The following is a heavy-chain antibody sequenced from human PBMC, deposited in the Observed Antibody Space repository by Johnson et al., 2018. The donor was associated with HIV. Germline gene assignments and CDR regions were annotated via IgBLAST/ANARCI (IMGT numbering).Heavy chain of an antibody. CDR2: ISSNGGST. Sequence: VQLVESGGGLVQPGGSLKLSCAASGFTFSGSAMHWVRQASGKGLEYVSAISSNGGSTYYANSVKGRFTISRDNAKNSLYLQMNSLRAEDTAVYYCARGPAGTVTTGNDAFDIWGQGTMVTVSS. V-gene: IGHV3-64*01. J-gene: IGHJ3*02. D-gene: IGHD4-17*01. CDR3: ARGPAGTVTTGNDAFDI. CDR1: GFTFSGSA.